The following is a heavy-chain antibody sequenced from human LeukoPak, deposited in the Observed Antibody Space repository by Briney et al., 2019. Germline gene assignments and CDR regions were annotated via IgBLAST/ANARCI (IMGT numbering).Heavy chain of an antibody. CDR3: AKQLGYCSDGSCYFPY. V-gene: IGHV3-23*01. D-gene: IGHD2-15*01. CDR1: GSTFSSYA. Sequence: GGSLRLSCAASGSTFSSYAMSWVRQAPGKGLEWVSAISNNGGYTYYADSVQGRFTISRDNSKSTLCLQMNSLRAEDTAVYYCAKQLGYCSDGSCYFPYWGQGTLVTVSS. CDR2: ISNNGGYT. J-gene: IGHJ4*02.